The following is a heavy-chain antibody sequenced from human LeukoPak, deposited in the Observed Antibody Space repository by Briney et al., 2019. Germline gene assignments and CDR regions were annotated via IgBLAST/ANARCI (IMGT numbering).Heavy chain of an antibody. CDR1: GGSFSGYC. Sequence: SETLSLTCAVYGGSFSGYCWSWIRQPPGKGLEWIGEINHSGSTNYNPSLKSRVTISVDTSKNQFSLKLSSVTAADTAVYYCARVWFPRYCSGGSCYSRWFDPWGQGTLVTVSS. V-gene: IGHV4-34*01. D-gene: IGHD2-15*01. J-gene: IGHJ5*02. CDR2: INHSGST. CDR3: ARVWFPRYCSGGSCYSRWFDP.